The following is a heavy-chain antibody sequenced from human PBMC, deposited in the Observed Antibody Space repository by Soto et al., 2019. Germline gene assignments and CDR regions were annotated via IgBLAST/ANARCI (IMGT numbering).Heavy chain of an antibody. V-gene: IGHV3-21*01. CDR3: ARGGLELFDY. Sequence: GGSLRLSCAASGFTFSSYSMNWVRQAPGKGLEWVSSISTSSNNIYYADSVKGRFTISRDNAKNSLYLQMNSLRADDTAVYYCARGGLELFDYWGQGTLVTVSS. CDR1: GFTFSSYS. CDR2: ISTSSNNI. D-gene: IGHD1-7*01. J-gene: IGHJ4*02.